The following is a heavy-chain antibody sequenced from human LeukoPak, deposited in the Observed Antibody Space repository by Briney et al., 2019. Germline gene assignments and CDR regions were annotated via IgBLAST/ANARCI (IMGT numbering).Heavy chain of an antibody. Sequence: SETLSLTCTVSGGSISSSSYYWVWIRQPPGKGLEWIGSIYYSGSTYHNPSLKRRATISVDTSKNQLSLKLSPVTAAATAVYYCARDSTKVSTPFDYWGQGTLVTVSS. J-gene: IGHJ4*02. CDR3: ARDSTKVSTPFDY. V-gene: IGHV4-39*07. D-gene: IGHD4-17*01. CDR1: GGSISSSSYY. CDR2: IYYSGST.